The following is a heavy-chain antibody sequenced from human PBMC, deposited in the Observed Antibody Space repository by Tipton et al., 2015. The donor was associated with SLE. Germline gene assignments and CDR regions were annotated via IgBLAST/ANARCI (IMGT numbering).Heavy chain of an antibody. CDR2: IFRTGSA. V-gene: IGHV4-30-2*01. CDR1: GASISTEGYS. D-gene: IGHD3-3*02. Sequence: TLSLTCVVSGASISTEGYSWSWIRQPPGKGLEWIGYIFRTGSAYYNPSLKSRVTISVDTSKNQFSLKLSSVTAADTAVYYCARGPPFMEWERNWFDPWGQGTQVTVSS. CDR3: ARGPPFMEWERNWFDP. J-gene: IGHJ5*02.